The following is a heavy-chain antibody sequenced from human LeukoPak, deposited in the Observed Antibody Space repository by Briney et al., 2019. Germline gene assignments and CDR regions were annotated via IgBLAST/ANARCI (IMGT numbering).Heavy chain of an antibody. J-gene: IGHJ6*03. CDR1: GGSISSYY. CDR2: IYYSGST. CDR3: ARGVSRGYSYGRYYMDV. Sequence: PSETLSLTCTVSGGSISSYYWSWIRQPPGKGLEWIGYIYYSGSTNNNPSLKSRVTISVDKSKNQISLKLSSVTAADTAVYYCARGVSRGYSYGRYYMDVWGKGTTVTVSS. D-gene: IGHD5-18*01. V-gene: IGHV4-59*01.